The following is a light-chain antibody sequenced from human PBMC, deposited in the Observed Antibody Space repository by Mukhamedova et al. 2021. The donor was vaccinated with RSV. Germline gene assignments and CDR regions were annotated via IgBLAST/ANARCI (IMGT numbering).Light chain of an antibody. CDR2: EVS. CDR3: QAWDSRGLV. V-gene: IGLV2-18*01. Sequence: MIYEVSNRPSGVPDRFSGSKSGNTASLTISGLQAEDEADYYCQAWDSRGLVFGGGTKLTVL. J-gene: IGLJ3*02.